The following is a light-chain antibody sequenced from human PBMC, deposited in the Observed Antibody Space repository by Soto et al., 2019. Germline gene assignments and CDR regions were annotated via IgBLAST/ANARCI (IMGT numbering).Light chain of an antibody. V-gene: IGKV3-15*01. CDR2: RAS. Sequence: EIVMTQSPATLSVSPGERATLSCRASQSVSSNLAWYQQKPGQAPRLLIYRASTRATGTPARFSGSGSGTEFTLTITSLQSEDFAFYYCQQYNNWPRTFGQGTKVAI. CDR1: QSVSSN. CDR3: QQYNNWPRT. J-gene: IGKJ1*01.